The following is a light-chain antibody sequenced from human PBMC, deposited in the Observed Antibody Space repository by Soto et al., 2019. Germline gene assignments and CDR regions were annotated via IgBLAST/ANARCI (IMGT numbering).Light chain of an antibody. CDR2: DAS. CDR1: QSISSW. Sequence: IQMTQSPSTLSASVGDRVPITCRASQSISSWLAWYQQKPGKAPKLLIYDASSLESGVPSRFSGSGSGTEFTLTISSLQPDDFATYYCQQYNSITWTFGQGTKVDIK. CDR3: QQYNSITWT. J-gene: IGKJ1*01. V-gene: IGKV1-5*01.